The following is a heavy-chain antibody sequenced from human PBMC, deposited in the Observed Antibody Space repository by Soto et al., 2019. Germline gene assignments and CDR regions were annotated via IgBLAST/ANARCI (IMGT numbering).Heavy chain of an antibody. D-gene: IGHD6-19*01. Sequence: QVQLVESGGGVVQPGRSLRLSCAASGFTFSSYGMHWVRQAPGKGLEWVAVIWYDGSNKYYADSVKGRFTISRDNSKNTLDLQMNSLRAEDTAVYYCARDRIQEWLVWGMDVWGQETTVTVSS. CDR1: GFTFSSYG. V-gene: IGHV3-33*01. CDR3: ARDRIQEWLVWGMDV. J-gene: IGHJ6*02. CDR2: IWYDGSNK.